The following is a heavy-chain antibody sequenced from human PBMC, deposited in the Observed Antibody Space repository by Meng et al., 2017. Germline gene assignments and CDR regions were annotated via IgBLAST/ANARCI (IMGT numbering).Heavy chain of an antibody. J-gene: IGHJ4*02. CDR3: ARGKHSSSTLTFYNY. D-gene: IGHD6-13*01. V-gene: IGHV4-34*01. CDR1: GGSFSGYY. Sequence: QVHLQQWVAGLLKPSETLSLTCAVYGGSFSGYYWSWIRQPPGKGLEWIGEINHSGSTNYNPSLKSRVTISVDTSKNQFSLKLSSVTAADTAVYYCARGKHSSSTLTFYNYWGQGTLVTVSS. CDR2: INHSGST.